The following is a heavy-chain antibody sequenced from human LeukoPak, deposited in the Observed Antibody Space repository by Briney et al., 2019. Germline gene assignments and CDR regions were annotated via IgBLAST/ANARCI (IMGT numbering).Heavy chain of an antibody. V-gene: IGHV4-39*07. J-gene: IGHJ4*02. Sequence: SETLSLTCTVSGGSISSNTYYWGWIRQPPGKGLEWIGSIYYSGSTYYNPSLKSRVTISVDTSKNQFSLKLSSVTAADAAVYYCARDYQGGYGDKTVDYWGQGTLVTVSS. CDR3: ARDYQGGYGDKTVDY. D-gene: IGHD5-18*01. CDR2: IYYSGST. CDR1: GGSISSNTYY.